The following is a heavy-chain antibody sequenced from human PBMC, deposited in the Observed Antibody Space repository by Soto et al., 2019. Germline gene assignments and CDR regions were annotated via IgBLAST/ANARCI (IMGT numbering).Heavy chain of an antibody. D-gene: IGHD3-16*02. V-gene: IGHV3-33*08. CDR1: GFTFNNYG. CDR3: AREFEGYDYIWGSYRYLPDDAFDI. J-gene: IGHJ3*02. CDR2: IWDDGSEK. Sequence: GGSLRLSCAASGFTFNNYGMSWVRQAPGKGLEWVAVIWDDGSEKYYADSVKGRFTISRDNAKNSLYLQMNSLRAEDTAVYYCAREFEGYDYIWGSYRYLPDDAFDIWGQGTMVTVSS.